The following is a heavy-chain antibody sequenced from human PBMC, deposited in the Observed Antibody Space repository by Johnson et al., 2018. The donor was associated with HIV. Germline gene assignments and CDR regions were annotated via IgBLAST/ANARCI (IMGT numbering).Heavy chain of an antibody. CDR1: GFTFDDYD. J-gene: IGHJ3*01. D-gene: IGHD2-15*01. CDR3: ARDKGSGLDAFDV. CDR2: ISGSGDSS. V-gene: IGHV3-23*04. Sequence: VQLVESGGGVVRPGGSLRLSCAASGFTFDDYDMSWVRQGPGKGLEWVSVISGSGDSSYYADSVKGRFTISRDNSKNTLYLQMNSLRAEDTAVYYCARDKGSGLDAFDVWGQGTMVTVSS.